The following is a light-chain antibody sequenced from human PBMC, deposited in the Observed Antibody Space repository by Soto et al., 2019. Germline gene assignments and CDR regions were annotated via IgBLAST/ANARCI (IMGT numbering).Light chain of an antibody. J-gene: IGKJ1*01. CDR2: ATS. CDR3: HQFGYSPRT. CDR1: QTVNSDY. V-gene: IGKV3-20*01. Sequence: EIVLTQSPGTLSLSPGETATLSCRASQTVNSDYLAWFQQRPGQAPRLLIFATSRRATDIPDRFSGSGSGTDFTRAIRRLEPEDFAVYYCHQFGYSPRTFGQGTKVE.